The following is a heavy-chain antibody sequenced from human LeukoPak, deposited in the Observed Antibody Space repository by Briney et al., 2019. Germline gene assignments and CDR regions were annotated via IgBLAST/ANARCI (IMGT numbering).Heavy chain of an antibody. V-gene: IGHV3-30-3*01. Sequence: GGTLRLSCAASGFTFSSYAMHWVRQAPGKGLEWVAVISYDGSNKHYADSVKGRFTISRDNSKNTLYLQMNSLRAEDTAVYYCARDRYYDFWSGYLNYFDYWGQGTLVTVSS. CDR2: ISYDGSNK. CDR3: ARDRYYDFWSGYLNYFDY. D-gene: IGHD3-3*01. CDR1: GFTFSSYA. J-gene: IGHJ4*02.